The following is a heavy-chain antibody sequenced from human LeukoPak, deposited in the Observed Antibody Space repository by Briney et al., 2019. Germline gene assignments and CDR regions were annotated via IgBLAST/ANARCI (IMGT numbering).Heavy chain of an antibody. J-gene: IGHJ6*03. Sequence: SETLSLTCTVSGASITSYYWIWIRQPPGKGLEWIGYIYNTVSTSYNPSIKSRVTISEDTTKNQFSLKLSSVTAADTAVYYCARGGDYDFWSGYSNYYYMDVWGKGTTVTVSS. CDR2: IYNTVST. D-gene: IGHD3-3*01. CDR3: ARGGDYDFWSGYSNYYYMDV. CDR1: GASITSYY. V-gene: IGHV4-59*01.